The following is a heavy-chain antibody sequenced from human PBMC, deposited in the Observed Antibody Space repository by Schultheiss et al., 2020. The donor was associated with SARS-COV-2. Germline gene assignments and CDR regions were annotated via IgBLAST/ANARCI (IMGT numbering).Heavy chain of an antibody. D-gene: IGHD3-10*01. CDR1: GFTFSDHY. J-gene: IGHJ4*02. V-gene: IGHV3-72*01. CDR2: IRNKASSYTT. Sequence: GGSLRLSCAASGFTFSDHYMDWVRQAPGKGLEWVGRIRNKASSYTTQYAASVKDRFTISRDDSNNSLYLQMNSLKTEDTAVYYCTRVWRTTSGSYYNGDYWGQGTLVTVSS. CDR3: TRVWRTTSGSYYNGDY.